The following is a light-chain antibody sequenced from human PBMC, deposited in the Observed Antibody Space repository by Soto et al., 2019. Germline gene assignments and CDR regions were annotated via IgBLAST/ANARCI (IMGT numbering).Light chain of an antibody. CDR2: DAS. J-gene: IGKJ1*01. CDR1: QSISSS. Sequence: EIVLTQSPATLSLSPGERATLSCRASQSISSSLAWYQQKPGQAPRLLIYDASSRATDFPDRFSGSGSGTDFTLTIGSLEPEDFAVDYGQQRSEWPRTFGQWTKVEIK. V-gene: IGKV3-11*01. CDR3: QQRSEWPRT.